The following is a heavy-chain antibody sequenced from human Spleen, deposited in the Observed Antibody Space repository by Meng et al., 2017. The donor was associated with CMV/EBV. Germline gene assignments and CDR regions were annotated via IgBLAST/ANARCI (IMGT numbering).Heavy chain of an antibody. D-gene: IGHD3-10*01. CDR2: ISAYNGNT. J-gene: IGHJ4*02. CDR3: ARDWSTHYYGTGSPLWF. CDR1: GYTFTSYG. Sequence: ASVKVSCKASGYTFTSYGITWVRQAPGQGLEWMGWISAYNGNTDYARSFQDRVTMTTDTSTSTAYMELRSLRSDDTAVYYCARDWSTHYYGTGSPLWFWGQGTLVTVS. V-gene: IGHV1-18*01.